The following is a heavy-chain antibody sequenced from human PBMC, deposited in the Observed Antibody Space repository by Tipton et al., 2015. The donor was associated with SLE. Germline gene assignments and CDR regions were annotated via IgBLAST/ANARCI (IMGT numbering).Heavy chain of an antibody. Sequence: TLSLTCAVDGASFSDYYWMWVRQPPGKGLEWIGEFIHSETTNYNPSLKSRVTISVDTSKNQFSLKLSPVTAADTAVYYCAREVTVTGGDAFDIWGQGTMVTVSS. CDR3: AREVTVTGGDAFDI. J-gene: IGHJ3*02. D-gene: IGHD4-17*01. CDR2: FIHSETT. V-gene: IGHV4-34*12. CDR1: GASFSDYY.